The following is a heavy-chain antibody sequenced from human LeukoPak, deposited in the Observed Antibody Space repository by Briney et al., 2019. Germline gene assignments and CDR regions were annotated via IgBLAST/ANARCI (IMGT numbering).Heavy chain of an antibody. V-gene: IGHV3-72*01. J-gene: IGHJ4*02. D-gene: IGHD1-26*01. CDR3: ARGKPGTYSFDY. Sequence: GGSLRLSCAASGFTFSSYSMNWVRQAPGKGLEWVGRSRNKAESYTTEYAASVKGRFTISRDDSKNSLYLQMNSLKTEDTAVYYCARGKPGTYSFDYWGQGTLVTVSS. CDR1: GFTFSSYS. CDR2: SRNKAESYTT.